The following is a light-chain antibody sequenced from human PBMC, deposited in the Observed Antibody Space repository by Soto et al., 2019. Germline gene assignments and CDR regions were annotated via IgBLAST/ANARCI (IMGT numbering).Light chain of an antibody. Sequence: DIQMTQSPSSRSASVGDRVTITCRASQGISNYLAWYQQIPGKVPKLLISAASTLQSGVPSRFSGSGSGTVFTLTISSLQPEDVATYYCQKYTNVPAFGGGTKVEIK. CDR3: QKYTNVPA. J-gene: IGKJ4*01. CDR1: QGISNY. CDR2: AAS. V-gene: IGKV1-27*01.